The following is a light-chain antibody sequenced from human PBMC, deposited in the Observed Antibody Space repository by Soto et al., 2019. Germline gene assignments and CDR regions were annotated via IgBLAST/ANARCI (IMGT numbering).Light chain of an antibody. CDR1: QSVSTY. CDR2: DAS. CDR3: QQRSSWIT. Sequence: EVVLTQSPATLSLSPGERANLSCRASQSVSTYLAWYQQKPGQAPRLLIYDASNRATGIPTRFSGSGSATDFTLTISILEPEDFAVYYCQQRSSWITFGQGTRLEIK. V-gene: IGKV3-11*01. J-gene: IGKJ5*01.